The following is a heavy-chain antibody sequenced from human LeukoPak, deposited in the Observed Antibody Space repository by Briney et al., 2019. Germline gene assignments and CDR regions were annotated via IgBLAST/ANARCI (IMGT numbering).Heavy chain of an antibody. J-gene: IGHJ4*02. CDR2: ISGSGGST. V-gene: IGHV3-23*01. CDR1: GFTFRSYA. CDR3: ARDELWLGLDY. D-gene: IGHD5-18*01. Sequence: GGSLRLSCAASGFTFRSYAMSWVRQAPGKGLEWVSAISGSGGSTYYADSVKGRFTISRDNSKNSLYLQMNSLRAEDTAVYYCARDELWLGLDYWGQGTLVTVSS.